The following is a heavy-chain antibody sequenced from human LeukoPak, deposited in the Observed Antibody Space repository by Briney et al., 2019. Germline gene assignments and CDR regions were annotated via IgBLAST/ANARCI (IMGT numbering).Heavy chain of an antibody. D-gene: IGHD6-19*01. CDR1: GGSISGVY. CDR2: IYSTGIT. Sequence: SETLSLTCTVSGGSISGVYWSWIRQPAGKGREYIGRIYSTGITNYNPSLKSRVTMSADTSKNQFSLKLTSVTAADTAVYYCARDFCGNGCWLDPWGQGTLVTVSS. V-gene: IGHV4-4*07. J-gene: IGHJ5*02. CDR3: ARDFCGNGCWLDP.